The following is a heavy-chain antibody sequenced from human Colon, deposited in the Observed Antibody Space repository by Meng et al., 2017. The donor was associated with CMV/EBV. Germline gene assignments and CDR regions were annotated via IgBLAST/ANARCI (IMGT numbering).Heavy chain of an antibody. CDR2: ISYDGSNK. J-gene: IGHJ6*02. D-gene: IGHD4-11*01. CDR3: ARGNSDYSNYYYYYYGMDV. CDR1: GFTFSSYA. V-gene: IGHV3-30-3*01. Sequence: GESLKISCAASGFTFSSYAMHWVPQAPGKGLEWVAVISYDGSNKYYADSVKGRFTISRDNSKNTLYLQMNSLRADDTAVYYCARGNSDYSNYYYYYYGMDVWGQGTTVTVSS.